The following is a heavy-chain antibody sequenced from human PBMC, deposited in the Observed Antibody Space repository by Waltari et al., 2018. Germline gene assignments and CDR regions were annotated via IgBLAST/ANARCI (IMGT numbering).Heavy chain of an antibody. CDR2: INPNSGAT. J-gene: IGHJ4*02. CDR1: GYSFTAYY. CDR3: ARVLSTVQLGIFAY. D-gene: IGHD7-27*01. Sequence: QVQMVQSGAEVKKPGASVKVSCKASGYSFTAYYLHWVRQAPGQGLEWMGQINPNSGATTYARMCQGRVTMTRDTSISTAYMEVTGLRSDDTAVYYCARVLSTVQLGIFAYWGQGTVVTVSS. V-gene: IGHV1-2*06.